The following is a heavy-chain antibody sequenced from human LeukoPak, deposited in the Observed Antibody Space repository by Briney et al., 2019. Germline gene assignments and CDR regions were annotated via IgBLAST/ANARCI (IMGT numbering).Heavy chain of an antibody. CDR2: ISSTGITT. Sequence: GGSLRLSCAASGFIFSSFSINWVRQAPGKGLEWVSYISSTGITTYYADSVKGRFTVSRDNAKDSLYLQLNSLRDEDTAVYYCARDLISGDYTFDYWGQGALVTVSS. CDR1: GFIFSSFS. J-gene: IGHJ4*02. CDR3: ARDLISGDYTFDY. V-gene: IGHV3-48*02. D-gene: IGHD4-11*01.